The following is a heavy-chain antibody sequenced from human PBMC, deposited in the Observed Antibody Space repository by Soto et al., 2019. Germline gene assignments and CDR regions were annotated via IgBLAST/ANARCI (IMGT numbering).Heavy chain of an antibody. D-gene: IGHD4-17*01. V-gene: IGHV1-69*13. Sequence: SVKVSCKASGGTFSSHSINWVRQAPGQGLEWMGGVISLFGTANYAHNFKGRVTITADQSTSTAYMELNSLRSDDTAVYYCAREVGYGDFSAELLDWVQGTMVSV. CDR3: AREVGYGDFSAELLD. CDR2: VISLFGTA. J-gene: IGHJ4*02. CDR1: GGTFSSHS.